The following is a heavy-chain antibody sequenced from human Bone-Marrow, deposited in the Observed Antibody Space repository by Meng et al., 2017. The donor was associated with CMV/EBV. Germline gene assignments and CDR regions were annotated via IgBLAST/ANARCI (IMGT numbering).Heavy chain of an antibody. CDR1: GFTFSSYA. CDR2: ISYDGSNK. Sequence: GGPLRLSCAASGFTFSSYAMHWVRQAPGKGLEWVAVISYDGSNKYYADSVKGRFTISRDKSKNTLYLQMNSLRAEDTAVYYCARESAVVTGNDAFDIWGQGTMVTVSS. J-gene: IGHJ3*02. CDR3: ARESAVVTGNDAFDI. D-gene: IGHD2-21*02. V-gene: IGHV3-30-3*01.